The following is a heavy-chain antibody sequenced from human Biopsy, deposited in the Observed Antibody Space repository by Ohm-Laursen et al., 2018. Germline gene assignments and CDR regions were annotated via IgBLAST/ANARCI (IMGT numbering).Heavy chain of an antibody. Sequence: SLRLSCSASGFTFRNYALTWVRQAPGKVLEWVSAIGGGGSPTLYADSVKGRFTISRDDSKNTLYLQTNSLRVEDTAVYFCSKLGGDPAPFDRASDVWSRGAKVTVSS. CDR2: IGGGGSPT. CDR3: SKLGGDPAPFDRASDV. CDR1: GFTFRNYA. J-gene: IGHJ3*01. V-gene: IGHV3-23*01. D-gene: IGHD2-21*02.